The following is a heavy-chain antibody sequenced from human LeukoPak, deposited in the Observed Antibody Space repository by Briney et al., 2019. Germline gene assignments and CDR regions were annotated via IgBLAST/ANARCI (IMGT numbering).Heavy chain of an antibody. D-gene: IGHD2-2*01. CDR2: IQFDGSNE. V-gene: IGHV3-30*02. J-gene: IGHJ4*02. CDR1: GFTFSSYA. Sequence: GGSLRLSCAASGFTFSSYAMTWVRQAPGKGLEWVAFIQFDGSNEYYADSVKGRFTISRDNSKNTLYLQMNSLRAEDTSVYYCAKDQQLQPFHYWGQGTLVTVSS. CDR3: AKDQQLQPFHY.